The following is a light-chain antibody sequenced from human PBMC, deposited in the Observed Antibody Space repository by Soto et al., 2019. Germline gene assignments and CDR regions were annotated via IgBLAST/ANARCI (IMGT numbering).Light chain of an antibody. CDR2: GAS. CDR1: QSVSNIF. CDR3: LVYSTSPPYT. V-gene: IGKV3-20*01. Sequence: EIVLTQSPGTLSLSPGEGATLSCRPSQSVSNIFVDGFQQKPDQAPRLLIHGASTRASGIPDRFSGRGSGTELTLLIHRLEPEDFAVYYCLVYSTSPPYTFGPGTKVDIK. J-gene: IGKJ3*01.